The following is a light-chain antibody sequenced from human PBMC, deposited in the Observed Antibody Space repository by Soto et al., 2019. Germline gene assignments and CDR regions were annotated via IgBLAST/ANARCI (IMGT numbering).Light chain of an antibody. CDR2: DAS. CDR3: QQRSNWPPST. Sequence: EIVLTQSPATLSLSPGERATISCRASQSVSSYFAWYQQKPGQATRILIYDASNRATGIPARFSGSGSGTDFTLTISRLEPEDFAVYYCQQRSNWPPSTFGQGTRLEIK. J-gene: IGKJ5*01. CDR1: QSVSSY. V-gene: IGKV3-11*01.